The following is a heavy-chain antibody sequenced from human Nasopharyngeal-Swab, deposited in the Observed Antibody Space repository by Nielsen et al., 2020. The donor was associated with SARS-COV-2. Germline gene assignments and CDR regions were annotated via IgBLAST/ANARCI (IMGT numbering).Heavy chain of an antibody. Sequence: ASVNVSCKASGYTFTSYYMHWVRQAPGQGLEWMGIINPSGGSTSYAQKFQGRVTMTRDTSTSTVYMELSSLRSEDTAVYYCARAKGDIVATIRVWGFDPWGQGTLVTVSS. CDR3: ARAKGDIVATIRVWGFDP. D-gene: IGHD5-12*01. CDR2: INPSGGST. J-gene: IGHJ5*02. CDR1: GYTFTSYY. V-gene: IGHV1-46*01.